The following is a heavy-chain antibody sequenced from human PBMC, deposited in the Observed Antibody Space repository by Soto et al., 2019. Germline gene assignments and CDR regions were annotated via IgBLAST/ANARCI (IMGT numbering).Heavy chain of an antibody. Sequence: GGSLRLSCAASGFTVSSNYMSWVRQAPGKGLEWVSVIYSGGSTYYADSVKGRFTISRDNSKNTLYLQMNSLRAEDTAVYYCARDLSVRGVGAFDIWGQGTMVTVSS. V-gene: IGHV3-66*01. J-gene: IGHJ3*02. CDR2: IYSGGST. D-gene: IGHD3-10*01. CDR3: ARDLSVRGVGAFDI. CDR1: GFTVSSNY.